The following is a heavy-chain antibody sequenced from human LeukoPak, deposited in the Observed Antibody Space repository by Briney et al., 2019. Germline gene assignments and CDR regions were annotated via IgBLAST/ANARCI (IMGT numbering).Heavy chain of an antibody. V-gene: IGHV4-39*07. CDR2: IYYSGST. CDR3: ARSGFGGAYGSGSYYNIYMDV. D-gene: IGHD3-10*01. J-gene: IGHJ6*03. CDR1: GGSISSSSYY. Sequence: PSETLSLTCTVSGGSISSSSYYWGWIRQPPGKGLEWIGSIYYSGSTYYNPSLKSRVTISVDTSKNQFSLKLSSVTAADTAVYYCARSGFGGAYGSGSYYNIYMDVWGKGTTVTISS.